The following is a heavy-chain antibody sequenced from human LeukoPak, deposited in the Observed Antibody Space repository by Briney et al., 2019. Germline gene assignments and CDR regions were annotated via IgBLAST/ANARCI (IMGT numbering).Heavy chain of an antibody. CDR1: GYTFTVCY. D-gene: IGHD6-19*01. V-gene: IGHV1-2*02. CDR3: ARAFVPVAAPDGFDY. CDR2: IDANSGGT. Sequence: ASVKVSYKASGYTFTVCYMHWVRQAPGQGLEWMGCIDANSGGTKYAQNFQGRVTMTRDTSIGTAYMELSRLRSDDTAVYYCARAFVPVAAPDGFDYWGQGTLVTVSS. J-gene: IGHJ4*02.